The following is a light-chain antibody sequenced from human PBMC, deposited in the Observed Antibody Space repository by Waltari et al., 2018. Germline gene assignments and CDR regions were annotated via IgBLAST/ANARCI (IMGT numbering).Light chain of an antibody. CDR2: DTS. CDR1: QSVTNY. V-gene: IGKV3-11*01. J-gene: IGKJ4*01. Sequence: DIVLTQSPAILSLSPGERASLSCRASQSVTNYLAWYQQKPGKAPRLLIYDTSNRATGIPARFSGSGFGTDFTLTISSREPEEFAVYDCQQRRDRPLTFGGGTKVEIK. CDR3: QQRRDRPLT.